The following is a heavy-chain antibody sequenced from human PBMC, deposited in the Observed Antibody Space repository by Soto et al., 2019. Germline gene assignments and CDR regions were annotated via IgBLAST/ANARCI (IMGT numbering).Heavy chain of an antibody. J-gene: IGHJ4*02. V-gene: IGHV4-4*02. CDR3: ASRDPGTSVDY. CDR1: GGSFPSNTW. Sequence: QVQLQESGPGLVKPSGTLSLTCAVSGGSFPSNTWWTWVRQPPGQGLEWIGEIYRTGSTNYNPSLKSRVTISLDKSENQFSLKVTSLTAADTAVYYCASRDPGTSVDYWGQGTLVTVSS. D-gene: IGHD1-7*01. CDR2: IYRTGST.